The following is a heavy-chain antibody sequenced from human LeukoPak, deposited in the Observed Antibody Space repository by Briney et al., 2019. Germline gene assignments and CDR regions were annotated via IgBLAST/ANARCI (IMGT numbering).Heavy chain of an antibody. J-gene: IGHJ4*02. Sequence: ASVKVSCKASGYTFTGYYMHWVRQAPGQGLEWMGWINPNSGGTNYAQKFQGRVTMTRDTSISTAYMELNRLRSDDTAVYYCARDLPNMAQAQAFDYWGQGTLVTVSS. CDR3: ARDLPNMAQAQAFDY. CDR1: GYTFTGYY. V-gene: IGHV1-2*02. CDR2: INPNSGGT. D-gene: IGHD2-8*01.